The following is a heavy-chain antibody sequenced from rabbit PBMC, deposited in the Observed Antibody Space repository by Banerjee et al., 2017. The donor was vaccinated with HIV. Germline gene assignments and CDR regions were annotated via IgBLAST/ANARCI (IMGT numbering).Heavy chain of an antibody. CDR2: IYSSIGTT. V-gene: IGHV1S40*01. D-gene: IGHD8-1*01. CDR3: ARAGSTYYTPFNL. CDR1: GFTLSSYY. Sequence: QSLEESGGDLVKPGASLTLTCTASGFTLSSYYMCWVRQAPGKGLEWIACIYSSIGTTYYASWAKGRFTISKTSSTTVTLQMTSLTAADTATYFCARAGSTYYTPFNLWGPGTLVTVS. J-gene: IGHJ4*01.